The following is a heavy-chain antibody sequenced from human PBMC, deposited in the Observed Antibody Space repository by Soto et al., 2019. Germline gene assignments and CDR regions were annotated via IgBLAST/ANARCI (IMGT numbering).Heavy chain of an antibody. D-gene: IGHD6-13*01. CDR2: IYFTGAT. V-gene: IGHV4-39*01. CDR1: GGSVSSNSYS. CDR3: AAEISSAGHY. J-gene: IGHJ4*02. Sequence: SETLSLTCTVSGGSVSSNSYSWACIRQPPGKGLEWIGSIYFTGATYYSPSLKTRVTLFVDTSKNLFSLRLNSVTAADTAIYYCAAEISSAGHYWGQGTLVTVSS.